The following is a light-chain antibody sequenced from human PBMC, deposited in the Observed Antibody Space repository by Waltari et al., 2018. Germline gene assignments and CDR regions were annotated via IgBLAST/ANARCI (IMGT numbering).Light chain of an antibody. CDR2: RST. CDR3: QVWDNFTLI. J-gene: IGLJ2*01. Sequence: SYELTQPLSVSVALGQTAKIPCGGINIASKNVHWYQRKPGQAPVLVIFRSTDRPSGIPEQFSGSNSGNTATLTISRAQAGDEADYYCQVWDNFTLIFGGGTKLTVL. CDR1: NIASKN. V-gene: IGLV3-9*01.